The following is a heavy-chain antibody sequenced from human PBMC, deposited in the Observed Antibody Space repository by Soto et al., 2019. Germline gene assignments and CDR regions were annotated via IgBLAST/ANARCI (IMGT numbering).Heavy chain of an antibody. CDR3: ARDGDDIVGANTPTYYFDY. D-gene: IGHD1-26*01. V-gene: IGHV3-33*01. J-gene: IGHJ4*02. CDR1: GFTFSSYG. Sequence: QVQLVESGGGVVQPGRSLRLSCAASGFTFSSYGMHWVRQAPGKGLEWVAVIWYDGSNKYYADSVKGRFTISRDNSKNTLYLQMNSLRAEDTAVYYCARDGDDIVGANTPTYYFDYWGQGTLVTVSS. CDR2: IWYDGSNK.